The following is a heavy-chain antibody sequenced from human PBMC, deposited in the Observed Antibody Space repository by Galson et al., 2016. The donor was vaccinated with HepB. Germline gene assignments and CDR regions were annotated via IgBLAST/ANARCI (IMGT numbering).Heavy chain of an antibody. CDR2: LSGSGGST. Sequence: SLRLSCAASGFTFSNHAMNWVRQALGKGLEWVSGLSGSGGSTYYADSVKGRFTISRDNSKNTLYLQMNSLRAEDTAIYYCAKDRGLSWEVVTVANDYWGQGTLVTVSS. CDR1: GFTFSNHA. CDR3: AKDRGLSWEVVTVANDY. D-gene: IGHD3-22*01. V-gene: IGHV3-23*01. J-gene: IGHJ4*02.